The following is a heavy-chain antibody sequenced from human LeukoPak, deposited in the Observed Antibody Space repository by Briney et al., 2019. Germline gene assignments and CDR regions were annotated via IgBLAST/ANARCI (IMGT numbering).Heavy chain of an antibody. CDR2: IYYSGST. Sequence: SETLSLTCTVSGGSISSSSYYWGWIRQPPGKGLEWIGSIYYSGSTYYNPSLKSRVTISVDRSKNQFSLKLSSVTAADTAVYYCASRRMITFGGVIVDYWGQGTLVTVSS. J-gene: IGHJ4*02. D-gene: IGHD3-16*02. V-gene: IGHV4-39*07. CDR3: ASRRMITFGGVIVDY. CDR1: GGSISSSSYY.